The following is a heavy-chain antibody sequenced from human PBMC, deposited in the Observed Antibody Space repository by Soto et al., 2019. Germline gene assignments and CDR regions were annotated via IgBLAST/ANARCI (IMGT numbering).Heavy chain of an antibody. J-gene: IGHJ4*02. V-gene: IGHV4-39*01. CDR2: IYYSGST. CDR1: GGSISSSRSY. Sequence: PSETLSLTCTVSGGSISSSRSYWGWIRQPPGKGLECIGSIYYSGSTYYNPSLKSRVTISVDTSKNQFSLKLSSVTAADTAVYYCARHQAGYCGGDCYSYYDSWGQGTVVTVSS. CDR3: ARHQAGYCGGDCYSYYDS. D-gene: IGHD2-21*02.